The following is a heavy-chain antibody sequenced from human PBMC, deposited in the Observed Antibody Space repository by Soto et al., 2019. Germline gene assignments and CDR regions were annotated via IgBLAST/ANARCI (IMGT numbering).Heavy chain of an antibody. CDR1: GYSFSNHW. J-gene: IGHJ4*02. D-gene: IGHD6-19*01. CDR2: IGPTDSDT. Sequence: EVQLVQSGAEVKKHGESLRISCQGSGYSFSNHWVTWVRQMPGGGLEWMGKIGPTDSDTKYSPSLQGHVTMSFDTSISTAYLQWSTLKASDTAMYYCARHALGSSGWHYFDYWGQGTLVTVSS. V-gene: IGHV5-10-1*01. CDR3: ARHALGSSGWHYFDY.